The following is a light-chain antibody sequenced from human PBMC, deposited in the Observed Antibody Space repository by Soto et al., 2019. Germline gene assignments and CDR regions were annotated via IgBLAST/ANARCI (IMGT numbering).Light chain of an antibody. J-gene: IGKJ1*01. Sequence: MVMTQSPATLSVSPGERVTLSCRTSQNVTSNLAWYQLKPGQTPSLLIYGTSTRAPDIPVRFSGSGSGTEFTLTITTVQSGGSAVYYCQQYDDWGFGPGTKVEIK. CDR3: QQYDDWG. CDR2: GTS. V-gene: IGKV3-15*01. CDR1: QNVTSN.